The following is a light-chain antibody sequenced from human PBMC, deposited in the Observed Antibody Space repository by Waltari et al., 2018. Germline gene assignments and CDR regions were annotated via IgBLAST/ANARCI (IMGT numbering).Light chain of an antibody. J-gene: IGLJ3*02. V-gene: IGLV2-14*03. Sequence: QSALTQPASVSGSPGPSITISCTGTSRDVGGYNYVSWYQQHPCKAPKLMIYDVSNRPSGVSNRFSGSKSGNTASLTISGLQAEDEADYYCSSYTSSSTLWVFGGGTKLTVL. CDR2: DVS. CDR1: SRDVGGYNY. CDR3: SSYTSSSTLWV.